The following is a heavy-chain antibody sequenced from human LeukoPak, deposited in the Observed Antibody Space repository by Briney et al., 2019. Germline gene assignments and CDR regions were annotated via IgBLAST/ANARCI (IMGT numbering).Heavy chain of an antibody. CDR1: GFTFSSYS. CDR3: AKARGEQNGGSNY. V-gene: IGHV3-21*01. CDR2: ISSSSSYI. D-gene: IGHD2-15*01. J-gene: IGHJ4*02. Sequence: GGSLRLSCAASGFTFSSYSMNWVRQAPGKGLEWVSSISSSSSYIYYADSVKGRFTISRDNAKNSLYLQMNSLRAEDTAVYYCAKARGEQNGGSNYWGQGTLVTVSS.